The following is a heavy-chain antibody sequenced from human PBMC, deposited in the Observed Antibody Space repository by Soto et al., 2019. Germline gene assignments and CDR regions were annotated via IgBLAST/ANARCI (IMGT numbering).Heavy chain of an antibody. CDR2: INPNGGGT. Sequence: ASVKVSCKTSGDSFNDYYIHWVRQAPGQGLEWMGWINPNGGGTKYAQKFQGRVTVTRDTSIRTVYMELSSLRSGDAAVYYCAREGEDIVATINPYYGMDVWGQGTTVTVSS. CDR3: AREGEDIVATINPYYGMDV. D-gene: IGHD5-12*01. J-gene: IGHJ6*02. V-gene: IGHV1-2*02. CDR1: GDSFNDYY.